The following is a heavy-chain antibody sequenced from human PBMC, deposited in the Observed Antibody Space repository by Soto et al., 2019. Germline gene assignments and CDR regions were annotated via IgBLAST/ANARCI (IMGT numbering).Heavy chain of an antibody. CDR2: INHSGST. CDR3: ARGRSLYLFGGSHFS. J-gene: IGHJ5*02. Sequence: QVQLQQWGAGLLKPSETLSLTCAVYGGSFSGYYWSWIRQPPGKGLEWIGEINHSGSTNYNPSLKSRVTISVDTSKNQFSLKLSSVTAADTAVYYCARGRSLYLFGGSHFSWGQGTLVTVSS. D-gene: IGHD2-15*01. CDR1: GGSFSGYY. V-gene: IGHV4-34*01.